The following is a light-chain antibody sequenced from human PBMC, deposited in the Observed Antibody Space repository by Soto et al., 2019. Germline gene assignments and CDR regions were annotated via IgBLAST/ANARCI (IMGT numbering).Light chain of an antibody. CDR1: QDISNY. Sequence: DIQMTQSPSSLSASVGDRVTITCQASQDISNYLNWYQQKPGKAPKLLIYDASNLETGVSSRFSGSGSGTDFTFTISSLQPEDIATYYCQQYDNLQWTFGQGTKVDIK. J-gene: IGKJ1*01. V-gene: IGKV1-33*01. CDR3: QQYDNLQWT. CDR2: DAS.